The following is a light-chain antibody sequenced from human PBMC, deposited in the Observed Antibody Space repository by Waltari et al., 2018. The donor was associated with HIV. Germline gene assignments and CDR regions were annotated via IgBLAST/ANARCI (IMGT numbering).Light chain of an antibody. Sequence: EFVLTQSPGTLSLSPGERATLSCRASQSVSSSYLACYQQRPGQAPRLLIYGASSRAAGIPDRFTGSGSGTDFTLTISRLEPEDFAVYYCQHFDTSLPKYTFGQGTKLEIK. V-gene: IGKV3-20*01. J-gene: IGKJ2*01. CDR2: GAS. CDR3: QHFDTSLPKYT. CDR1: QSVSSSY.